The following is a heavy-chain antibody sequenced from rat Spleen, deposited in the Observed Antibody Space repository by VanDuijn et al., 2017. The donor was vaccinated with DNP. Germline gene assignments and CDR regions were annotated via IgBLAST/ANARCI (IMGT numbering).Heavy chain of an antibody. CDR3: TKHKGSSSSYGMDA. CDR1: GFTFSNYY. D-gene: IGHD1-11*01. V-gene: IGHV5-25*01. J-gene: IGHJ4*01. Sequence: EVQLVETGGGLVQPGRSLKLSCAASGFTFSNYYMAWVRQAPTKGLEWVAAISTSGGHTFYLDSVKGRFTISRDNAKSTLYLQMDSLRSEDTATYYCTKHKGSSSSYGMDAWGQGTSVTVSS. CDR2: ISTSGGHT.